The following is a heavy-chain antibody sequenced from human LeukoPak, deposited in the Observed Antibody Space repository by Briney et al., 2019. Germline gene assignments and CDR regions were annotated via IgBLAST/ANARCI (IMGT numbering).Heavy chain of an antibody. CDR2: ISAYNGFT. J-gene: IGHJ6*03. CDR3: ARDKNILATIRIHYYYYYMDV. V-gene: IGHV1-18*01. Sequence: ASVTVSCKASGYTFTTYGIAWVRQAPGQGLEWVGWISAYNGFTDYAQKVQGRVTMTTDTSTSTAYMELRSLTSDDTAVYYCARDKNILATIRIHYYYYYMDVWGKGTTVTVSS. CDR1: GYTFTTYG. D-gene: IGHD5-12*01.